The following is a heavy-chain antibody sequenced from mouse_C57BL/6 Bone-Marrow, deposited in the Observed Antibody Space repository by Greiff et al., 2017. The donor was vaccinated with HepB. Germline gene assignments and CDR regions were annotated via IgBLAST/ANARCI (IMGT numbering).Heavy chain of an antibody. V-gene: IGHV14-1*01. Sequence: EVQLQQSGAELVRPGASVKLSCTASGFNIKDYYMHWVKQRPEQGLEWIGRIDPEDGDTEYAPKFQGKATMTADTSSNTAYLQLSSLTSEDTAVYYCPLITPSFAYWGQGTLVTVSA. CDR3: PLITPSFAY. CDR2: IDPEDGDT. CDR1: GFNIKDYY. D-gene: IGHD1-1*01. J-gene: IGHJ3*01.